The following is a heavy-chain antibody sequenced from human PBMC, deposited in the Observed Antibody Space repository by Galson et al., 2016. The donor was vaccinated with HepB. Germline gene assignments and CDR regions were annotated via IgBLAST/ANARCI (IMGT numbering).Heavy chain of an antibody. D-gene: IGHD2-2*01. V-gene: IGHV3-23*01. CDR1: GFTFKNYG. Sequence: SLRLSCAASGFTFKNYGRTWVRQAPGKGLEVVSSISRSGDSRDYVDSVKGRFTISRDNSKNTLSLQMNCLTADDTAIYYCVQGSTAPAVWGKGTTVTVSS. CDR2: ISRSGDSR. J-gene: IGHJ6*04. CDR3: VQGSTAPAV.